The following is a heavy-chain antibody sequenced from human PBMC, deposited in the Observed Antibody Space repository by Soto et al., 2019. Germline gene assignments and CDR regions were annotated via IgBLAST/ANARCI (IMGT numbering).Heavy chain of an antibody. CDR2: ISYDGSNK. CDR3: AKVSCSGGSCYWKGQITSYYYYMDV. V-gene: IGHV3-30*18. J-gene: IGHJ6*03. Sequence: GGSLRLSCAASGFTFSSYGMHWVRQAPGKGLEWVAVISYDGSNKYYADSVKGRFTISRDNSKNTLYLQMNSLRAEDTAVYYCAKVSCSGGSCYWKGQITSYYYYMDVWGKGTTVTVSS. CDR1: GFTFSSYG. D-gene: IGHD2-15*01.